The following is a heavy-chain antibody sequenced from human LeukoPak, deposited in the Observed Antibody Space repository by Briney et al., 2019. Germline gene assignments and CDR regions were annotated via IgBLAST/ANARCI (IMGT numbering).Heavy chain of an antibody. Sequence: SETLSLTCSVSGGSISSNNYYWGWIRQPPGKGLEWIGSIYYSGNTYYNPSLKSRVTISVDTSKDQFSLKLSSVTAADTAVYYCAKTYSGWGHDYWGQGTLVTVSS. CDR3: AKTYSGWGHDY. CDR2: IYYSGNT. V-gene: IGHV4-39*07. D-gene: IGHD6-19*01. CDR1: GGSISSNNYY. J-gene: IGHJ4*02.